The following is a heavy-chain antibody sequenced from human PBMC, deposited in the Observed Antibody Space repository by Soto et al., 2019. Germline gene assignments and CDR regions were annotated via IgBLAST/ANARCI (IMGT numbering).Heavy chain of an antibody. D-gene: IGHD2-15*01. CDR2: INPSGGST. J-gene: IGHJ3*02. CDR1: GYTFTSYY. Sequence: ASVKVSCKASGYTFTSYYMHWVRQAPGQGLEWMGIINPSGGSTSYAQKFQGRVTMTRDTSTSTVYMELSSLRSEDTAVYYCAHYCSGGSCYSGAFDIWGQGTTVTVSS. CDR3: AHYCSGGSCYSGAFDI. V-gene: IGHV1-46*03.